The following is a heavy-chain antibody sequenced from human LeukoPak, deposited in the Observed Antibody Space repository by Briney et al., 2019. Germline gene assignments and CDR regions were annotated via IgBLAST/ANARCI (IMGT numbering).Heavy chain of an antibody. Sequence: QPGGSLRLSCAASGFTFSSYWMGWVRQAPGNGLEWVANIKQDGSEKYYVNSVKGRFTISRDNAKNSLYLQIKSLRAEDTAVYYCARVSPDIVAFDYWGQGTLVTVSS. J-gene: IGHJ4*02. CDR3: ARVSPDIVAFDY. D-gene: IGHD5-12*01. CDR2: IKQDGSEK. V-gene: IGHV3-7*01. CDR1: GFTFSSYW.